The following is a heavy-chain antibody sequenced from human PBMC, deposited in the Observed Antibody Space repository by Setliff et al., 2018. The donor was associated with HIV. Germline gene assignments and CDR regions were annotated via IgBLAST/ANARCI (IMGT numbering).Heavy chain of an antibody. CDR2: INHSGSA. V-gene: IGHV4-34*01. Sequence: PSETLSLTCAVYGESFSGYSWTWIRQPPGKGLEWLGEINHSGSAKYNPALESRVTTSVDTSKKQFSLKLTSVTAADTAVYYCARGTKGIQLWYTLFFDYWGQGTRVTVSS. D-gene: IGHD5-18*01. CDR3: ARGTKGIQLWYTLFFDY. J-gene: IGHJ4*02. CDR1: GESFSGYS.